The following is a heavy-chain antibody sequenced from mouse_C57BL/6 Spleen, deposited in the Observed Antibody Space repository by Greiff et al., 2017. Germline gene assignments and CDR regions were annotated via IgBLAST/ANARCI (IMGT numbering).Heavy chain of an antibody. CDR2: INPGSGGT. Sequence: QVQLQQSGAELVRPGTSVKVSCTASGYAFTNYLIEWVKQRPGQGLEWIGVINPGSGGTNYNEKFKGKATLTADKSSSNAYMQLSSLTSENSAVYFCARWEEEGNSYAMDYWGQGTSVTVSS. CDR1: GYAFTNYL. V-gene: IGHV1-54*01. CDR3: ARWEEEGNSYAMDY. D-gene: IGHD2-1*01. J-gene: IGHJ4*01.